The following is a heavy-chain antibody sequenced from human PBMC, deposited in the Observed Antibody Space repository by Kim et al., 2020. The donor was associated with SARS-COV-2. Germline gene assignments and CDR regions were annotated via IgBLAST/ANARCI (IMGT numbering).Heavy chain of an antibody. CDR2: ISYDGSNK. D-gene: IGHD5-18*01. CDR1: GFTFSSYA. Sequence: GGSLRLSCAASGFTFSSYAMHWVRQAPGKGLEWVAVISYDGSNKYYADSVKGRFTISRDNSKNTLYLQMNSRRAEDTAVYYCARDGGDTAMVTGASYYYGMDVWGQGTTVTVSS. J-gene: IGHJ6*02. CDR3: ARDGGDTAMVTGASYYYGMDV. V-gene: IGHV3-30*04.